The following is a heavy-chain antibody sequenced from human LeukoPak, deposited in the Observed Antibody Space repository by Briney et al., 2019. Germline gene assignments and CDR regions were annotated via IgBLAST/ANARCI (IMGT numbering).Heavy chain of an antibody. CDR1: GFTFSSYE. D-gene: IGHD3-22*01. J-gene: IGHJ4*02. CDR3: ARDRSYYDSSGYYYQPGDY. Sequence: GGSLRLSCAASGFTFSSYEMNWVRQAPGKGLDWVAYISGSGSTIYYADSVKGRFTISRDNAKNSLYLQMNSLRAEDTAVYYCARDRSYYDSSGYYYQPGDYWGQGTLVTVSS. CDR2: ISGSGSTI. V-gene: IGHV3-48*03.